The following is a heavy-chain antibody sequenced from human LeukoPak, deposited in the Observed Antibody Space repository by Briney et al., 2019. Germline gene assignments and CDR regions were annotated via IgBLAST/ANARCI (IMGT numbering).Heavy chain of an antibody. D-gene: IGHD3-3*01. V-gene: IGHV1-46*01. J-gene: IGHJ6*02. CDR2: INPSGGST. CDR3: AREYYYDFWSGYYSLDYYYYGMDV. CDR1: GYTFTSYY. Sequence: GASVKVSCKASGYTFTSYYMHWVRQAPGQGLEWMGIINPSGGSTSYAQKLQGRVTMTTDTSTSTAYMELRSLRSDDTAVYYCAREYYYDFWSGYYSLDYYYYGMDVWGQGTTVTVSS.